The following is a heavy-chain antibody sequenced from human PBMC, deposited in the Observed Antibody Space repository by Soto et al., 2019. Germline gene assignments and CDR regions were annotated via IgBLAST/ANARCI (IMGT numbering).Heavy chain of an antibody. CDR2: IYSSGIT. CDR3: AREGLVAGSFDY. CDR1: GGSISNYY. D-gene: IGHD6-19*01. J-gene: IGHJ4*02. Sequence: QVQLQESGPGLVKPSETLSLTCTVSGGSISNYYWSWIRQPPGKGLEWIGYIYSSGITDYSPSLKSRVTISVDTSKNQFSLKLSSVNAADTAVYYCAREGLVAGSFDYWGQGTLVTVSS. V-gene: IGHV4-59*01.